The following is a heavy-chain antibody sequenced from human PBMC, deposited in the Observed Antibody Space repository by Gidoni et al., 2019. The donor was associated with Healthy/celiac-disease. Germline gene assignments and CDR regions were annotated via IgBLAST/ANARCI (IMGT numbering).Heavy chain of an antibody. CDR2: ISSNGGST. J-gene: IGHJ5*02. D-gene: IGHD3-10*01. CDR3: VKEGLWFGELMGFDP. V-gene: IGHV3-64D*06. CDR1: GFTFSSYA. Sequence: EVQLVESGGGLVQPGGSLRLSCSASGFTFSSYAMHWVRQAPGKGLEYVSAISSNGGSTYYADSVKGRFTISRDNSKNTLYLQMSSLRAEDTAVYYCVKEGLWFGELMGFDPWGQGTLVTVSS.